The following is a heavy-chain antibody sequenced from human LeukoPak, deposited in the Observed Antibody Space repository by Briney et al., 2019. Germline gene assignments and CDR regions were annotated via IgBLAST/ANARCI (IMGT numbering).Heavy chain of an antibody. CDR1: GGSISNSSFY. CDR3: ARLFLRFGKFSFDY. J-gene: IGHJ4*02. D-gene: IGHD3-10*01. Sequence: ASETLSLTCTVSGGSISNSSFYWGWIRQPPGKGLEWIGNIYYRGSTYYNSSLKSRVSISVDTSKNYFSLKVSSVTAADTAVYYCARLFLRFGKFSFDYWGQGTLVTVSS. CDR2: IYYRGST. V-gene: IGHV4-39*02.